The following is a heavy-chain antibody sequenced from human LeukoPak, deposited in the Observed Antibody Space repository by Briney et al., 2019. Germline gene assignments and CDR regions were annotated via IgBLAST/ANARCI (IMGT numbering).Heavy chain of an antibody. CDR1: GFTLNSNW. CDR2: INEDGRGT. J-gene: IGHJ4*02. Sequence: TGGSLRLSCAVSGFTLNSNWIHRVRQAPGQGLVWVSRINEDGRGTSYADSVKGRFTISKDDAKNTVYLQMNSLRAEDTAVYYCATVFEHWGQGTLVTVSS. V-gene: IGHV3-74*01. CDR3: ATVFEH.